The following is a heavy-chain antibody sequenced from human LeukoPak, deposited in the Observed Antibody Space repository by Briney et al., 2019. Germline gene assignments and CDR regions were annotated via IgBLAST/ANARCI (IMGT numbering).Heavy chain of an antibody. D-gene: IGHD3-10*01. CDR2: IYYSGST. CDR1: GGSISSYY. J-gene: IGHJ5*02. CDR3: ARVTGMVRGVIIDEPPWFDP. V-gene: IGHV4-59*12. Sequence: SETLSLTCTVSGGSISSYYWSWIRQPPGKGLEWIGYIYYSGSTYYNPSLKSRVTISVDTSKNQFSLKLSSVTAADTAVYYCARVTGMVRGVIIDEPPWFDPWGQGTLVTVSP.